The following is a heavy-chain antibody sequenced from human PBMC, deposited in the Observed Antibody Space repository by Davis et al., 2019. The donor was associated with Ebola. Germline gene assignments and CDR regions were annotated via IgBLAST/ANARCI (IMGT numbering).Heavy chain of an antibody. Sequence: SLKISCAASGFTFDDYAMHWVRQAPGKGLEWVSGISWNSGSIGYADSVKGRFTISRDNAKNSLYLQMNSLRAEDTAVYYCAKGDVPFYYYDSSGYYVRSAFDIWGQGTMVTVSS. CDR2: ISWNSGSI. CDR1: GFTFDDYA. V-gene: IGHV3-9*01. J-gene: IGHJ3*02. CDR3: AKGDVPFYYYDSSGYYVRSAFDI. D-gene: IGHD3-22*01.